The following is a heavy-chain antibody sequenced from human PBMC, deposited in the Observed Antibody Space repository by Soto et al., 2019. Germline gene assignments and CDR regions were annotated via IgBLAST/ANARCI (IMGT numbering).Heavy chain of an antibody. V-gene: IGHV1-18*01. CDR2: ISGYNGNT. CDR1: GYTFTSYG. J-gene: IGHJ6*02. CDR3: ARDHWYGRPRGHYGMDV. Sequence: QVQLVQSGAEVKQPGASVKVSCKASGYTFTSYGISWVRQAPGQGLEWMGWISGYNGNTNYAQKLQGRVTMTTDTSTSTAYMELRSLRSDDTAVYYCARDHWYGRPRGHYGMDVWGQGSTVTVSS. D-gene: IGHD3-10*01.